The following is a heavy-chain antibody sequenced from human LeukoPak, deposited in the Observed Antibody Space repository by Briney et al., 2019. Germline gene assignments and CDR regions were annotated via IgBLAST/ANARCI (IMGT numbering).Heavy chain of an antibody. CDR1: GFTFTDTY. CDR3: ARLLVYNSGGEAFDY. D-gene: IGHD3-10*01. J-gene: IGHJ4*02. V-gene: IGHV3-11*04. Sequence: GGSLRLSCAVSGFTFTDTYMTWIRQAPGKGLEPLSYISPSGTDISYADSVKGRFTISRDNAKNSLYLQMNSLRAEDTAVYYCARLLVYNSGGEAFDYWGPGTLVTVSS. CDR2: ISPSGTDI.